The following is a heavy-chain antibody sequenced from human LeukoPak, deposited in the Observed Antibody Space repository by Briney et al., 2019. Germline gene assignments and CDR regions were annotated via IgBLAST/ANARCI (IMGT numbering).Heavy chain of an antibody. CDR1: GGTFSSYA. Sequence: ASVKVSCKASGGTFSSYAISWVRQAPGQGLEWMGRIIPILGIANYAQKFQGRVTITADESTSTAYMELSSLRSEDTAVYYCARIAGTLWFDPWGQGTLVTVSS. CDR2: IIPILGIA. CDR3: ARIAGTLWFDP. V-gene: IGHV1-69*04. J-gene: IGHJ5*02. D-gene: IGHD6-13*01.